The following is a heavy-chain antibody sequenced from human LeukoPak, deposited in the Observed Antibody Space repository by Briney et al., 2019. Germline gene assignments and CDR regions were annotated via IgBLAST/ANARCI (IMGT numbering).Heavy chain of an antibody. CDR3: AKDSLPIFGGYFDF. D-gene: IGHD3-3*01. J-gene: IGHJ4*02. Sequence: GGSLRLSCAASGFTFSNAWMSWVRQAPGKGLEWVGRIKSKTDGGTTDYAAPVKGRFTISRDDSKNTLYLQMNSLRAEDTAVYYCAKDSLPIFGGYFDFWGQGTLVTVS. V-gene: IGHV3-15*01. CDR2: IKSKTDGGTT. CDR1: GFTFSNAW.